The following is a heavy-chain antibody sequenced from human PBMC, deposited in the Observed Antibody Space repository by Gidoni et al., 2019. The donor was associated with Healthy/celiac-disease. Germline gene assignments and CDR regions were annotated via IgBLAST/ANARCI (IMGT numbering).Heavy chain of an antibody. J-gene: IGHJ4*02. CDR3: ARARNYVFLYYFDY. Sequence: QVQLQQWGAGLLKPSETLSLTCAVYGGSFSGYYWSWISQPPGKGLEWMGEINHSGSTNYNPSLKSRVTISVDTSKNQFSLKLSSVTAADTAVYYCARARNYVFLYYFDYWGQGTLVTVSS. CDR1: GGSFSGYY. D-gene: IGHD1-7*01. CDR2: INHSGST. V-gene: IGHV4-34*01.